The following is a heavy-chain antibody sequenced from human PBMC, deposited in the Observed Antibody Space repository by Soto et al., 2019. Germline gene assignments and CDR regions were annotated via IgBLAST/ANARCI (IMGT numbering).Heavy chain of an antibody. CDR3: ARTTPDYYYDSSSSVFDY. CDR2: INAGNGNT. J-gene: IGHJ4*02. CDR1: GYTFTSYA. D-gene: IGHD3-22*01. V-gene: IGHV1-3*01. Sequence: GASVKVSCKASGYTFTSYAMHWVRQAPGQRLEWMGWINAGNGNTKYSQKFQGRVTMTRDTSTSTVNMELSSLRSEDTAVYYCARTTPDYYYDSSSSVFDYWGQGTLVTVSS.